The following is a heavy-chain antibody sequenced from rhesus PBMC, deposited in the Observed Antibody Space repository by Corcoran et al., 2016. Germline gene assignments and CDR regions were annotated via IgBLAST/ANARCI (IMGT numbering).Heavy chain of an antibody. CDR2: MYGSITST. J-gene: IGHJ4*01. Sequence: QVQLQESGPGLVKPSETLSLTCAVSGGSISDSYRWSWIRQPPGKVLDWIGYMYGSITSTNYNPFIMSRVTISKDTSKKQFSVKLSSVTAADTAVYYCAARVLQFLDWFVFDYWGQGVLVTGSS. CDR1: GGSISDSYR. D-gene: IGHD3-3*01. CDR3: AARVLQFLDWFVFDY. V-gene: IGHV4S18*01.